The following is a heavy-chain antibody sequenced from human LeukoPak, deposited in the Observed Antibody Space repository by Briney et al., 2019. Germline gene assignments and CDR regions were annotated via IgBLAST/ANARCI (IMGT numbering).Heavy chain of an antibody. CDR1: GYSISSGYD. CDR3: AREEVGATDY. D-gene: IGHD1-26*01. J-gene: IGHJ4*02. V-gene: IGHV4-38-2*02. CDR2: IYHSGST. Sequence: SXTLSLTCXVSGYSISSGYDWGWIRQPPGKGLEWIGSIYHSGSTYYNPSLKSRVTISVDTSKNQFSLKLSSVTAADTAVYYCAREEVGATDYWGQGTLVTVSS.